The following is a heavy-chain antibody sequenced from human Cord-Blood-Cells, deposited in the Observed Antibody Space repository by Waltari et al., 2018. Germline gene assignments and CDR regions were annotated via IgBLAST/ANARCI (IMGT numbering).Heavy chain of an antibody. CDR2: IYYSGST. V-gene: IGHV4-39*01. CDR1: GGSISSSSYY. J-gene: IGHJ4*02. Sequence: QLQLQESGPGLVKPSETLSLTCTVSGGSISSSSYYWGWIRQPPGKGREWIGSIYYSGSTYYNPSLKSRVTISVDTSKNQFSLKLSSVTAADTAVYYCARHSTGWLLYYFDYWGQGTLVTVSS. D-gene: IGHD3-22*01. CDR3: ARHSTGWLLYYFDY.